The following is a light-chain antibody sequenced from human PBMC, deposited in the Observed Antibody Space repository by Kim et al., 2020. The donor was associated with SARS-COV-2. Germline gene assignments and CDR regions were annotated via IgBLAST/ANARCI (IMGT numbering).Light chain of an antibody. CDR1: SRRDYD. J-gene: IGLJ2*01. CDR3: SSQNSSNNVV. CDR2: GKN. V-gene: IGLV3-19*01. Sequence: LRTTSRIRCRGGSRRDYDGTWYQKKPEQAPLVVIYGKNSRPSGMPDRFSGSRAGNAASLTITGNQAGDEADYYCSSQNSSNNVVFGGGTQLTVL.